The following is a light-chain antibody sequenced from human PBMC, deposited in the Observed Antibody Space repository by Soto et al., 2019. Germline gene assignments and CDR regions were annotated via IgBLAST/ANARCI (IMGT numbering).Light chain of an antibody. CDR1: SSDVGGYNY. J-gene: IGLJ1*01. Sequence: QSALTQPPSASGSPGQSVTISCTGTSSDVGGYNYVSWYQQHPGKAPKLMIYEVSKRPSGVPDRFSGSKSGNTASLTVSGPQAEDEADYYCSSYAGSNNLGVFGTGTKVTV. V-gene: IGLV2-8*01. CDR2: EVS. CDR3: SSYAGSNNLGV.